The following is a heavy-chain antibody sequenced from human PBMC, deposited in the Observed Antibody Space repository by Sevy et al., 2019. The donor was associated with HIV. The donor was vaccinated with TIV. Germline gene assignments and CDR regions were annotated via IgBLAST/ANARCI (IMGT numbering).Heavy chain of an antibody. D-gene: IGHD3-3*01. J-gene: IGHJ5*02. CDR1: GFTFSSYW. CDR2: IISDGSST. Sequence: GGSLRLSCAASGFTFSSYWMHWVRQAPGKGLVWVSRIISDGSSTSYADSVKGRFTISRDNAKNTLYLQMNSLRAEDTAVYYCAADFWRSIGVFDPWGQGTLVTVSS. CDR3: AADFWRSIGVFDP. V-gene: IGHV3-74*01.